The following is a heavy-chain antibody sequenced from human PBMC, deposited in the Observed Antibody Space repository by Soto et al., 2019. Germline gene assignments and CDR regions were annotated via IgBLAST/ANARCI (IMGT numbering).Heavy chain of an antibody. V-gene: IGHV3-23*01. Sequence: GGSLRLSCAASGFTFSNYAMSWVRQAPGQGLEWVSVISGSGGTTYYADSVKGRFTVSRDNSKNTLYLQMNSLRAEDTAVYYCAKDRLPFYYGMDLWGQGTTVTVSS. J-gene: IGHJ6*02. CDR3: AKDRLPFYYGMDL. D-gene: IGHD2-15*01. CDR1: GFTFSNYA. CDR2: ISGSGGTT.